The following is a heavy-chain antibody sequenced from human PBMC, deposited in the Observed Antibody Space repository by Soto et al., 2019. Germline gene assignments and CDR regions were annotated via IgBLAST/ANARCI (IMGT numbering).Heavy chain of an antibody. CDR3: TRGSSSTRWFGESRPKFDY. CDR1: GYTFTSYA. CDR2: INAGNGNT. J-gene: IGHJ4*02. D-gene: IGHD3-10*01. V-gene: IGHV1-3*01. Sequence: DSVKVSCKASGYTFTSYARHWVRQAPGQRIEWMGWINAGNGNTKYSQKFQGRVPITRDTSESTAYMELSSLISEDTAVYYCTRGSSSTRWFGESRPKFDYWGQGTLDTVSS.